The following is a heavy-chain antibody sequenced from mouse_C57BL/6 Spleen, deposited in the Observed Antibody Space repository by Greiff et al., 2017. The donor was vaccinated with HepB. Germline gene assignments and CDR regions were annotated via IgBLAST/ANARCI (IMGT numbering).Heavy chain of an antibody. D-gene: IGHD1-1*01. CDR2: FYPGSGSI. V-gene: IGHV1-62-2*01. CDR3: ARHVTVVAFNSDYYAMDY. CDR1: GYTFTEYT. Sequence: VKLQESGAELVKPGASVKLSCKASGYTFTEYTIHWVKQRSGQGLEWIGWFYPGSGSIKYNEKFKDKATLTADKSSSTVYMELSRLTSEDSAVYFCARHVTVVAFNSDYYAMDYWGQGTSVTVSS. J-gene: IGHJ4*01.